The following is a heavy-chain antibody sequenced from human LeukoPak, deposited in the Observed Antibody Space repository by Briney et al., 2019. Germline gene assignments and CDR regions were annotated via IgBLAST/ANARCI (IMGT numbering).Heavy chain of an antibody. CDR2: ISGNNDNP. Sequence: ASVKVSCKTSGYTFSNFGINWVRQAPGQGLEWMGWISGNNDNPNYGQKFQGRFTVTTDSSTSTAYTVLRNLRFDDTAVYYCARDGTSTDDYWGQGTLVTVSS. CDR3: ARDGTSTDDY. V-gene: IGHV1-18*01. D-gene: IGHD2-2*01. CDR1: GYTFSNFG. J-gene: IGHJ4*02.